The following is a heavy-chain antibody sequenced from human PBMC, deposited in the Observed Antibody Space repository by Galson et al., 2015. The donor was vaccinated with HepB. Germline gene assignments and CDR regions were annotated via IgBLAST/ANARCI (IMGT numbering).Heavy chain of an antibody. Sequence: SLRLSCAASGFTFSSYWMSWVRQAPGKGLEWVANIKQDGSEKYYVDSVKGRFTISRDNAKNSLYLQMNSLRAEDTAVYYCARASYYYDSSGYPYAFDIWGQGTMVTVSS. CDR3: ARASYYYDSSGYPYAFDI. D-gene: IGHD3-22*01. V-gene: IGHV3-7*01. CDR1: GFTFSSYW. CDR2: IKQDGSEK. J-gene: IGHJ3*02.